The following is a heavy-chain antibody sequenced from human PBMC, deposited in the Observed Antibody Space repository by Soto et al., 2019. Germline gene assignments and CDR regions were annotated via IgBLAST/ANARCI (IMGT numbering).Heavy chain of an antibody. CDR1: GGTFSRYA. CDR3: ARARDSSHLDY. CDR2: IIPILGTT. J-gene: IGHJ4*02. D-gene: IGHD3-22*01. Sequence: GASVKVSCKASGGTFSRYAIRWVRQAPGQGLEWMGGIIPILGTTDYAEKFQGRVTITADKSTSTAYMELTSLRPEDTAVYYCARARDSSHLDYWGQGTTVTVSS. V-gene: IGHV1-69*06.